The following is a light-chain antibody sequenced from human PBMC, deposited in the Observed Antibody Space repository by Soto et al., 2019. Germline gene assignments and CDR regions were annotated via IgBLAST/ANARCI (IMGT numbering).Light chain of an antibody. CDR3: QVWDSSRDLVV. V-gene: IGLV3-21*02. Sequence: SYVLPQPPSVSVAPGQTASITCGGSNIGSKSVNWYQQKPGQAPALVVSDDSDRPSGIPERFSGSNSGNTGTLTINKVEAGDEADYYCQVWDSSRDLVVLGGGTKLTVL. CDR2: DDS. CDR1: NIGSKS. J-gene: IGLJ2*01.